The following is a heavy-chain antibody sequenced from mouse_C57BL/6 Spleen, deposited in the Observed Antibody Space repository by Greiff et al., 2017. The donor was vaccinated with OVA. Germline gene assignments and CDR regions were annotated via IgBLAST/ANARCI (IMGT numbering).Heavy chain of an antibody. D-gene: IGHD2-3*01. CDR3: ARHDGYSDYFDY. V-gene: IGHV5-9*01. J-gene: IGHJ2*01. CDR2: ISGGGGNT. CDR1: GFTFSSYT. Sequence: DVHLVESGGGLVKPGGSLKLSCAASGFTFSSYTMSWVRQTPEKRLEWVATISGGGGNTYYPDSVKGRFTISRDNAKNTLYLQMSSLRSEDTALYYCARHDGYSDYFDYWGQGTTLTVSS.